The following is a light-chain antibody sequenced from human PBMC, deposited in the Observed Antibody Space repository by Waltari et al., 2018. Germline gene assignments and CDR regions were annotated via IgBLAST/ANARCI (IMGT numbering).Light chain of an antibody. CDR3: ATWDNSLTAVV. CDR2: DDN. Sequence: QSVLTQPPSVSAAPGQKVTISCSGSSPNIGNYFLSWYHQLPGTTPKLLIYDDNKRPSGIPDRFSASKSGTSATLDIAGLQIGDEADYYCATWDNSLTAVVFGGGTKLTVL. CDR1: SPNIGNYF. V-gene: IGLV1-51*01. J-gene: IGLJ3*02.